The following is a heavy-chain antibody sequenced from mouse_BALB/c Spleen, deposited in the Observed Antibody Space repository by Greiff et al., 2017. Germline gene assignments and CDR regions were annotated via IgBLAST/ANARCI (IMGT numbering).Heavy chain of an antibody. D-gene: IGHD2-14*01. J-gene: IGHJ3*01. CDR2: IDPANGNT. V-gene: IGHV14-3*02. CDR3: ARHRYDGED. Sequence: EVKLQESGAELVKPGASVKLSCTASGFNIKDTYMHWVKQRPEQGLEWIGRIDPANGNTKYDPKFQGKATITADTSSNTAYLQLSSLTSEDTAVYYCARHRYDGEDWGQGTLVTVSA. CDR1: GFNIKDTY.